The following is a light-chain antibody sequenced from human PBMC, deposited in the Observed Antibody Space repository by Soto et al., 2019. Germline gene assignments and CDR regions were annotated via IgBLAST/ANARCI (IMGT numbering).Light chain of an antibody. CDR3: QQYNSMLS. J-gene: IGKJ4*01. V-gene: IGKV1-33*01. Sequence: DIQMTQSPSSLSASEGDRVTITCQSSHDVSRNLNWFQQKPGEAPQLLIYDASNLERGVQSRFSGGGSETDFTLTISSLQPEDVATYYCQQYNSMLSFGGGTEVEIK. CDR2: DAS. CDR1: HDVSRN.